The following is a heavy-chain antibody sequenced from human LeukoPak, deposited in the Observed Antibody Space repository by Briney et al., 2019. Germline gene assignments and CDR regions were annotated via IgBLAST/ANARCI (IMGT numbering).Heavy chain of an antibody. CDR2: ISSSSSYI. D-gene: IGHD3-22*01. CDR3: AREYVGGSGYYRAVVNRGVDY. CDR1: GFTFSSYS. V-gene: IGHV3-21*01. Sequence: GGSLRLSCAASGFTFSSYSMNWVRQAPGKGLEWVSSISSSSSYIYYADSVKGRFTISRDNAKNSLYLQMNSLRAEDTAVYYCAREYVGGSGYYRAVVNRGVDYWGQGTLVTVSS. J-gene: IGHJ4*02.